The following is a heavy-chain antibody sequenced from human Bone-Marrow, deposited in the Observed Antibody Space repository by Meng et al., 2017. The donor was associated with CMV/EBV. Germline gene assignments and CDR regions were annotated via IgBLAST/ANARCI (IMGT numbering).Heavy chain of an antibody. D-gene: IGHD6-6*01. Sequence: ASVKVSCKASGYIFTAYYILWVRQAPGQGLEWMGWINPNSGGTNYAQKFQGRVTMTRDTSISTAYMELSRLRSDDTAVYYCARGRLIAARRANWFDPWGQGTLVTVSS. CDR2: INPNSGGT. V-gene: IGHV1-2*02. CDR1: GYIFTAYY. J-gene: IGHJ5*02. CDR3: ARGRLIAARRANWFDP.